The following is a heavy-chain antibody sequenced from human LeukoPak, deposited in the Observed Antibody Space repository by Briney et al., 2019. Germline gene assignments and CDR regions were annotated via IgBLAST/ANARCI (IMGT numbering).Heavy chain of an antibody. V-gene: IGHV1-18*01. D-gene: IGHD2-2*01. CDR3: ARDSRHIVVVPAAIRFYY. CDR1: GSSFTCSG. Sequence: ASVKLTRYCSGSSFTCSGNSLVRHAPGQGHGRMGWISAYNGNTNYAQKLQSRVTMTTDTSTSTAYMELRSLRSDDTAVYYCARDSRHIVVVPAAIRFYYWGQGTLVTVSS. J-gene: IGHJ4*02. CDR2: ISAYNGNT.